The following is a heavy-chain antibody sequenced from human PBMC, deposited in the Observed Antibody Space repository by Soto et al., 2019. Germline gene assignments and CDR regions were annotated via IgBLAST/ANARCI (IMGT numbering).Heavy chain of an antibody. V-gene: IGHV3-73*01. J-gene: IGHJ4*02. CDR2: IRNKDKNFAA. Sequence: GGSLRLSCAASGFTFSASAMHWVRQAPGRGLEWVGHIRNKDKNFAAAYGSSMKGRFIISRDDLKSTTYLQINSLKTEDTAVYYCTMGGSCAGGSCYWGQGTPVTVPS. CDR3: TMGGSCAGGSCY. CDR1: GFTFSASA. D-gene: IGHD2-15*01.